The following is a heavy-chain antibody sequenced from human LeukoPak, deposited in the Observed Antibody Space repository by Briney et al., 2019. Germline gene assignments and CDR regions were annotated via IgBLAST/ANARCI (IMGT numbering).Heavy chain of an antibody. CDR1: GDTFTSYD. CDR3: ARGGTLVQGVTILSGMDV. V-gene: IGHV1-8*01. Sequence: ASEKVSCKTSGDTFTSYDINWVRQATGQGLEWMGWMNPNSGNTNYAQKFQGRATLTRDTSISTAYMELSSLRSEDTAVYYCARGGTLVQGVTILSGMDVWGQGTTVTVSS. CDR2: MNPNSGNT. D-gene: IGHD3-10*01. J-gene: IGHJ6*02.